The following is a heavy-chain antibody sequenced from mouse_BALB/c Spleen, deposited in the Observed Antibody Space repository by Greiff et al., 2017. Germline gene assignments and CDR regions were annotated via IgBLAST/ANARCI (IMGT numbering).Heavy chain of an antibody. D-gene: IGHD1-2*01. J-gene: IGHJ4*01. CDR1: GFTFSSFG. V-gene: IGHV5-17*02. Sequence: DVHLVESGGGLVQPGGSRKLSCAASGFTFSSFGMHWVRQAPEKGLEWVAYISSGSSTIYYADTVKGRFTISRDNPKNTLFLQMTSLRSEDTAMYYCARSLITTATMDYWGQGTSVTVSS. CDR3: ARSLITTATMDY. CDR2: ISSGSSTI.